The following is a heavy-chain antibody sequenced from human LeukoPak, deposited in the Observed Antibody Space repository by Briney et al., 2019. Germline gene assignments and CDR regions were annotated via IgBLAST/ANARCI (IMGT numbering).Heavy chain of an antibody. CDR3: ARGHGSFDS. J-gene: IGHJ4*02. V-gene: IGHV4-61*02. D-gene: IGHD1-26*01. CDR1: GGSLRSGSYY. Sequence: PSETLSLTFTVSGGSLRSGSYYWSWIRQPAGKGLEWIGRIYNRGSTNYNPSLKSRVTMSEDTSKNQFSLKLTSVTAADTAVYYCARGHGSFDSWGQGTLVTVSA. CDR2: IYNRGST.